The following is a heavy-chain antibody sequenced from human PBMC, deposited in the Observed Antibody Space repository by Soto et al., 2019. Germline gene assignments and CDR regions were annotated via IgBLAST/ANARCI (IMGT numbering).Heavy chain of an antibody. CDR3: ARDPPRMIAVAGGGGDY. CDR1: GYTFTSYG. CDR2: ISAYNGNT. D-gene: IGHD6-19*01. J-gene: IGHJ4*02. V-gene: IGHV1-18*01. Sequence: ASVKVSCKASGYTFTSYGISWVRQAPGQGLEWMGWISAYNGNTNYAQKLQGRVTMTTDTSTSTAYVELRSLRSDDTAVYYCARDPPRMIAVAGGGGDYWGQGTLVTVSS.